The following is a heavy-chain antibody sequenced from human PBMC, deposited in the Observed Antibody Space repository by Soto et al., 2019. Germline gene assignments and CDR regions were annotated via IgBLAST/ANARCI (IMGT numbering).Heavy chain of an antibody. D-gene: IGHD3-3*01. CDR1: GGSISSYY. CDR3: ARGDFWSGPVGWFDP. V-gene: IGHV4-59*01. CDR2: IYYSGST. J-gene: IGHJ5*02. Sequence: SETLSLTCTVSGGSISSYYWSWIRQPPGKGLEWIGYIYYSGSTNYNPSLKSRVTISVDTSKNQFSLKLSSVTAADTAVYYCARGDFWSGPVGWFDPWGQGTLVTVSS.